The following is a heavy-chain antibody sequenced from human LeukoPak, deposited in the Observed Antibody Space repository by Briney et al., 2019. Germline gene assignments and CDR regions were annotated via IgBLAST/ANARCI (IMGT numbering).Heavy chain of an antibody. CDR1: GGSISSYY. D-gene: IGHD3-3*01. Sequence: SETLSLTCTVSGGSISSYYWSWIRQPPGKGLEWIGYIYHSGSTYYNPSLKSRVTISVDRSKNQFSLKLSSVTAADTAVYYCARAIWSNYVDYWGQGTLVTVSS. CDR3: ARAIWSNYVDY. J-gene: IGHJ4*02. CDR2: IYHSGST. V-gene: IGHV4-59*12.